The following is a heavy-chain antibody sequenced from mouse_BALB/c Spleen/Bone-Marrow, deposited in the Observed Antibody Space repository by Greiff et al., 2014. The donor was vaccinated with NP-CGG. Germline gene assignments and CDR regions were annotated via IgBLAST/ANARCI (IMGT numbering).Heavy chain of an antibody. V-gene: IGHV3-1*02. CDR2: IHYSGTT. J-gene: IGHJ4*01. Sequence: VQLQQSGPDLVKPSQSLSLTCTVAGYSITSYYSWHWIRQFPGNKLEWMGYIHYSGTTVYNPSLKGRISITRDTSNNQFFLQLSSVTTEDTATYYCARFAGTAYSMDYWGQGTSVTVSS. D-gene: IGHD4-1*01. CDR1: GYSITSYYS. CDR3: ARFAGTAYSMDY.